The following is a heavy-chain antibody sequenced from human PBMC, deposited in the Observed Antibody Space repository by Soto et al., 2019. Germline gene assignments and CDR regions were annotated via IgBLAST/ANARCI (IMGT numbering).Heavy chain of an antibody. CDR1: GYTFTTYG. CDR2: ISTYTGHS. CDR3: ARDGGVTTIAGTRYYYGMDV. D-gene: IGHD5-12*01. V-gene: IGHV1-18*01. Sequence: QVQLVQSGAEVKEPGASVKVSCKASGYTFTTYGFSWVRQAPGQGLEWMGWISTYTGHSDYAQHLQGRVTMTTDSSTYTAYIELRSLRSDDTAVYYCARDGGVTTIAGTRYYYGMDVWGQGTTVTVSS. J-gene: IGHJ6*02.